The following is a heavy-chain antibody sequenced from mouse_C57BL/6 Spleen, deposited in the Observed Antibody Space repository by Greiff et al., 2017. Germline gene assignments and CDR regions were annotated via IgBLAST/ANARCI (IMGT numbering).Heavy chain of an antibody. CDR2: INPNNGGT. CDR3: ARDGLLRYYFDY. CDR1: GYTFTDYN. D-gene: IGHD1-1*01. Sequence: EVQLQESGPELVKPGASVKMSCKASGYTFTDYNMHWVKQSHGKSLEWIGYINPNNGGTSYNQKFKGKATLTVNKSSSTAYMELRSLTSEDSAVYYCARDGLLRYYFDYWGQGTTLTVSS. V-gene: IGHV1-22*01. J-gene: IGHJ2*01.